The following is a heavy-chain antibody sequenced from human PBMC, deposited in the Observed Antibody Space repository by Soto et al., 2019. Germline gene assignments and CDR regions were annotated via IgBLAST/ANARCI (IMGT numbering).Heavy chain of an antibody. CDR2: ISHSGTT. Sequence: VQLQESGPRLVKPSQTLSLTCSVSGGAIRSGNYYWPWIRQSPGKGLEWLGHISHSGTTAYNPSLQSRATVSLAAAQNQFSLSLTSVTVADTALYFCARGRGLLLFDYWGQGAMVAVSS. D-gene: IGHD2-21*02. J-gene: IGHJ4*02. CDR1: GGAIRSGNYY. CDR3: ARGRGLLLFDY. V-gene: IGHV4-30-4*01.